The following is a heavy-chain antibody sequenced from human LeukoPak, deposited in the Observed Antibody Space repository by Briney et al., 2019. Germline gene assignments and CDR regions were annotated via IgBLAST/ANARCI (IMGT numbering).Heavy chain of an antibody. V-gene: IGHV4-34*01. CDR2: INHSGST. Sequence: SETLSLTCAVYGGSFSDYYWSWIRQSPGQGLEWIGEINHSGSTNYNPSLKNRVTMSVDTSKNQFSLQLTSVTAADTAVYYCARGLWFGDENPPYFDYWGQGTLVTVSS. J-gene: IGHJ4*02. D-gene: IGHD3-10*01. CDR1: GGSFSDYY. CDR3: ARGLWFGDENPPYFDY.